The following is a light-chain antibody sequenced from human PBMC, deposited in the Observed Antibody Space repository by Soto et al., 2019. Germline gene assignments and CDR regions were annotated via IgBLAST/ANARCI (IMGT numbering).Light chain of an antibody. J-gene: IGKJ1*01. Sequence: EIVLTQSPVTLSLSPGERATLSCRASQSVSNNYLAWYQQKPGQAPRLLIYRASARATGIPARFSGSGSGTEFTLTIGSLQSEDSAVYYCQQYQNLWTFGQGTKVDIK. CDR3: QQYQNLWT. V-gene: IGKV3-15*01. CDR1: QSVSNN. CDR2: RAS.